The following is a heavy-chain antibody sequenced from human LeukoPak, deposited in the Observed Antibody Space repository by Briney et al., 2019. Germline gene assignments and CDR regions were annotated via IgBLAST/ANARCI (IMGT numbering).Heavy chain of an antibody. V-gene: IGHV3-30*04. Sequence: GGSLRLSCAASGFTFSSYAMHWVRQAPGKGLEWVAVISYDGSNKYYADSVKGRFTISRDNSKNTLYLQMNSLRAEDTAVYYCALAGQWLASWGQGTLVTVSS. D-gene: IGHD6-19*01. CDR2: ISYDGSNK. CDR3: ALAGQWLAS. J-gene: IGHJ4*02. CDR1: GFTFSSYA.